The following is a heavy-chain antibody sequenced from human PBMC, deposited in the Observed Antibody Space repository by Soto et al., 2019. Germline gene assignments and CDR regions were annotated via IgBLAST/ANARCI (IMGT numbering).Heavy chain of an antibody. CDR2: ISGSGGST. D-gene: IGHD2-15*01. Sequence: GGPIIPSLAPSGLPFSNYVMSPVPQAPRKGLEWVSLISGSGGSTYYADSVKGRFTISRDNSKNTLYLQLNSLRAEDTAAYYCAKRYCSGDSCSAFDSWGEGNLVTVSS. J-gene: IGHJ4*02. CDR1: GLPFSNYV. V-gene: IGHV3-23*01. CDR3: AKRYCSGDSCSAFDS.